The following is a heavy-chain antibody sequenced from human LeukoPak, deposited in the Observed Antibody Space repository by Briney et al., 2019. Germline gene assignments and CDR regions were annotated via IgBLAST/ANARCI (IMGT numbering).Heavy chain of an antibody. Sequence: GGSLRLSCAASGFTFNTYAIYWVRQAPGKGLEWVANINQDGSLEKYVDSVKGRFTISRDNAENSVYLQMNSLRAEDTAVYYCARDGHNGNDFDYWGQGTLVTVSS. CDR2: INQDGSLE. J-gene: IGHJ4*02. D-gene: IGHD1-1*01. V-gene: IGHV3-7*01. CDR3: ARDGHNGNDFDY. CDR1: GFTFNTYA.